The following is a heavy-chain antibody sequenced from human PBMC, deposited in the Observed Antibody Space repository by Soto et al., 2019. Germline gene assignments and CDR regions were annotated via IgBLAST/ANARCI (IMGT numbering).Heavy chain of an antibody. CDR2: IWFDGIKE. CDR3: TRSSFDV. Sequence: PGGSLRLSPAVTGFDFSTHALHWVRQTPDKRLEWVAIIWFDGIKEFYAESVRGRFTISIDTSKNTVFLQMNNVRAEDTALYYCTRSSFDVWGQGTTVTVFS. V-gene: IGHV3-33*08. CDR1: GFDFSTHA. J-gene: IGHJ6*02.